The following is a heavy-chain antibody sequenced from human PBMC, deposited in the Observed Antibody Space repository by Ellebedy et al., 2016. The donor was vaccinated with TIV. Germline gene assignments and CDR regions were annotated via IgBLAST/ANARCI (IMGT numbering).Heavy chain of an antibody. CDR1: GYSIKSGYY. CDR3: ARGKVFSSWYFDY. V-gene: IGHV4-38-2*02. CDR2: MYHSGSI. Sequence: MPSETLSLTCTVSGYSIKSGYYWGWIRQPPGKGLEWIGSMYHSGSIYYNPSLKSRVTISVDTSKNQFSLKLSSVTAADTAVYYCARGKVFSSWYFDYWGQGTLVTVSS. D-gene: IGHD6-13*01. J-gene: IGHJ4*02.